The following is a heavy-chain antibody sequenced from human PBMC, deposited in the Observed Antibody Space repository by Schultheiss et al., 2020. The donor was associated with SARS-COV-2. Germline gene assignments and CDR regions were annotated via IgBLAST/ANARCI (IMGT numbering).Heavy chain of an antibody. D-gene: IGHD4-23*01. J-gene: IGHJ4*02. Sequence: GGSLRLSCAASGFTFSSYWMHWVRQAPGKGLVWVSRINSDGSSTSYADSVKGRFTISRDNAKNTLYLQMNSLRAEDTALYYCAREIDVGPGNTAAHFDSWGQGTLVTVSS. CDR1: GFTFSSYW. CDR2: INSDGSST. CDR3: AREIDVGPGNTAAHFDS. V-gene: IGHV3-74*01.